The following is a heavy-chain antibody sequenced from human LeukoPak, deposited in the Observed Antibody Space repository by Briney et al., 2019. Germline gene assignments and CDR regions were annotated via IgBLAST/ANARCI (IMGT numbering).Heavy chain of an antibody. D-gene: IGHD1-26*01. CDR2: ISTSDSYI. J-gene: IGHJ4*02. CDR3: AMTLVGTTTVDY. Sequence: PGGSLRLSCAASGFTFSSYNMNWVRQAPGKGLEWVSSISTSDSYIYCADSVKGRFTISRDNAKNSLYLQMNSLRAEDTAVYYCAMTLVGTTTVDYWGQGTLVTVSS. V-gene: IGHV3-21*01. CDR1: GFTFSSYN.